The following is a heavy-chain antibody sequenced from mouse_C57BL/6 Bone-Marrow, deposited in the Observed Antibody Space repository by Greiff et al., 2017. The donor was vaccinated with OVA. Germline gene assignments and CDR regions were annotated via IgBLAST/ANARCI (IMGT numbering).Heavy chain of an antibody. Sequence: EVQLQQSGAELVRPGASVKLSCTASGFNIKDDYMHWVKQRPEQGLEWIGWIDPENGDTEYASKFQGKATITADTSSNTAYLQLSSLTSEDTAVYYCTTGVWSWFGYWGQGTLVTVSA. J-gene: IGHJ3*01. D-gene: IGHD2-10*02. V-gene: IGHV14-4*01. CDR3: TTGVWSWFGY. CDR1: GFNIKDDY. CDR2: IDPENGDT.